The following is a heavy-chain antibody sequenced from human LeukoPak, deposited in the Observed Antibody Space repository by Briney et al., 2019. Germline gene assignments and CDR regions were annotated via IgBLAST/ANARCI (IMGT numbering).Heavy chain of an antibody. J-gene: IGHJ4*02. CDR1: GGSFSGYY. CDR2: MNHSGST. D-gene: IGHD6-13*01. CDR3: ARTGVGNGYSSSSDY. Sequence: SETLSLTCAVYGGSFSGYYWSWIRQPPGKGLEGIGEMNHSGSTNYNPSLKSRVTISVDKPKNQFSLKLSSVTAADTSVYYCARTGVGNGYSSSSDYWGQGILVTVSS. V-gene: IGHV4-34*01.